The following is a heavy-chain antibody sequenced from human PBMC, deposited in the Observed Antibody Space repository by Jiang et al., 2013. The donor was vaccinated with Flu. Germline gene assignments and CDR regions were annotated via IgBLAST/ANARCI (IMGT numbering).Heavy chain of an antibody. V-gene: IGHV2-70*01. J-gene: IGHJ1*01. D-gene: IGHD6-13*01. Sequence: KPTQTLTLTCTFSGFSLTTTGMCVNWIRQPPGKALEWLALIDWDDDKDYRTSLKTRLTIFKGTSENQVVLRMTNMDPVDTATYYCVRTYCLGRTAAAGTVYFQHWGQGTLVTVSS. CDR3: VRTYCLGRTAAAGTVYFQH. CDR1: GFSLTTTGMC. CDR2: IDWDDDK.